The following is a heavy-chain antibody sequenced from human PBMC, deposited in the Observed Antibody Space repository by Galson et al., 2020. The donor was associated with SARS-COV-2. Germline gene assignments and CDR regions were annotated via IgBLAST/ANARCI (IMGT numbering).Heavy chain of an antibody. J-gene: IGHJ4*02. CDR3: ARDANLGGVGYYTA. Sequence: TGGSLRLSCAASGFTFSSYWMSWVRQAPGKGLEWVANIKQDGSEKYYVDSVTGRFTISRDNAKNSLYLQMNSLRAEDTAVYYCARDANLGGVGYYTAWGQGTLVTVSS. D-gene: IGHD3-3*01. CDR2: IKQDGSEK. CDR1: GFTFSSYW. V-gene: IGHV3-7*01.